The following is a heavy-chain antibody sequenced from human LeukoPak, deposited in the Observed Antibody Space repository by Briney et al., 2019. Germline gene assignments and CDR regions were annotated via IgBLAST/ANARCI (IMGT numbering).Heavy chain of an antibody. CDR1: GYTFSSYS. V-gene: IGHV3-48*04. Sequence: GASVKVSCKASGYTFSSYSMNWVRQAPGKGLEWVSYISSSSSTIYYADSVKGRFTISRDNAKDSVYLQMNSLRAEDSATYYCVREGFYFFDFWGQGTLVTVSS. J-gene: IGHJ4*01. CDR3: VREGFYFFDF. CDR2: ISSSSSTI.